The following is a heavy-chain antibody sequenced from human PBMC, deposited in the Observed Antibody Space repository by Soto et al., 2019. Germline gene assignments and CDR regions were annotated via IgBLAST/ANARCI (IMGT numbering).Heavy chain of an antibody. D-gene: IGHD2-2*01. CDR1: GFTFSSYW. J-gene: IGHJ6*03. CDR3: ARDQVRIEHRKVVPAAIESNYYYYMDV. Sequence: GGSLRLSCAASGFTFSSYWMSWVRQAPGKGLEWVANIKQDGSEKYYVDSVKGRFTISGENAKNSLYLQMNSLRAEDTAVYYCARDQVRIEHRKVVPAAIESNYYYYMDVWGKGTTVTVSS. V-gene: IGHV3-7*01. CDR2: IKQDGSEK.